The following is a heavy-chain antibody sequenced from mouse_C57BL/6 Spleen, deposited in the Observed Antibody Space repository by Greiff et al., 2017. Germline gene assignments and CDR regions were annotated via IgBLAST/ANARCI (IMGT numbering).Heavy chain of an antibody. CDR2: ISSGGSYT. Sequence: DVKLVESGGDLVKPGGSLKLSCAASGFTFSSYGMSWVRQTPDKRLEWVATISSGGSYTYYPDSVKGRFTISRDNAKNTLYLQMSSLKSEDTAMYYCARPGGYAMDYWGQGTSVTVSS. CDR3: ARPGGYAMDY. V-gene: IGHV5-6*02. J-gene: IGHJ4*01. CDR1: GFTFSSYG.